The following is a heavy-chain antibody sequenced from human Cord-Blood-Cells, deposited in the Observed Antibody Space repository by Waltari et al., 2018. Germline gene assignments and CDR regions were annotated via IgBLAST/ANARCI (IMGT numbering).Heavy chain of an antibody. D-gene: IGHD3-10*01. CDR2: IYYSGST. V-gene: IGHV4-39*01. J-gene: IGHJ4*02. Sequence: QLQLQESGPGLVKPSETLSLTCTVSGGSISSSSYYWGWIRQPPGKGLEWIGSIYYSGSTYYNPSLKSRVTISVDTSKNQFSLKLSSVTAADTAVYYCARHRDLAWYFDYWGQGTLVTVSS. CDR3: ARHRDLAWYFDY. CDR1: GGSISSSSYY.